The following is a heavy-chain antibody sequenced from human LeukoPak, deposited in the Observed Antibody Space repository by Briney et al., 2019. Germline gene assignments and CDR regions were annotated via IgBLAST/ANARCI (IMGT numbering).Heavy chain of an antibody. CDR3: ARDITMVRGVEIDY. CDR1: GFTFSSYS. CDR2: ISSSSSYI. D-gene: IGHD3-10*01. Sequence: PGGSLRLSCAASGFTFSSYSMSWVRQAPGKGLEWVSSISSSSSYIYYADSVKGRFTISRDNAKNSLYLQMNSLRAEDTAVYYCARDITMVRGVEIDYWGQGTLVTVSS. J-gene: IGHJ4*02. V-gene: IGHV3-21*01.